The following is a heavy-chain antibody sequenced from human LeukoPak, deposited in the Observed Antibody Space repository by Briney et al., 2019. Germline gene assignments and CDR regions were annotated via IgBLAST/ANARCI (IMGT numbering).Heavy chain of an antibody. Sequence: GASVKVSCKASVYTFSSYDINWVRQATGQGLEWMGWMNPNSGNTGYAQRFQGRVTMTRSTSISTAYMELSSLTSDDTAVYYCARSFVGTRKRNDYWGQGTLVTVSS. CDR1: VYTFSSYD. J-gene: IGHJ4*02. V-gene: IGHV1-8*02. CDR3: ARSFVGTRKRNDY. D-gene: IGHD2-21*01. CDR2: MNPNSGNT.